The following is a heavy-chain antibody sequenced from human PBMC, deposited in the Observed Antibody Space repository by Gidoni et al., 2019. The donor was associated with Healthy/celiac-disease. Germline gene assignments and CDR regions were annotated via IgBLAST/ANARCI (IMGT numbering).Heavy chain of an antibody. CDR1: GFTVSSNY. J-gene: IGHJ4*02. Sequence: EVQLVESGGGLIQPGGSLRLSCAASGFTVSSNYMSWVRQAPGKGLEWVSVIYSGGSTYYADSVKGRFTISRDNSKNTLYLQMNSLRAEDTAVYYCASWSGPVYYGSGSFIDYWGQGTLVTVSS. CDR2: IYSGGST. V-gene: IGHV3-53*01. CDR3: ASWSGPVYYGSGSFIDY. D-gene: IGHD3-10*01.